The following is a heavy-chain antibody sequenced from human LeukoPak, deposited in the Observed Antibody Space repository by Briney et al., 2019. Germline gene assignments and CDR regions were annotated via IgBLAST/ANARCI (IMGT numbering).Heavy chain of an antibody. J-gene: IGHJ5*02. CDR1: GFTFSSYG. V-gene: IGHV3-23*01. CDR3: AKDDNYIRFLS. D-gene: IGHD3-16*01. Sequence: SGGSLRLSCAASGFTFSSYGMSWVRQAPGKGLEWVSAISGSGGSTYYADSVKGRSTISRDNSKNTLYLQMNSLRAEDTAVYYCAKDDNYIRFLSWGQGTLVTVSS. CDR2: ISGSGGST.